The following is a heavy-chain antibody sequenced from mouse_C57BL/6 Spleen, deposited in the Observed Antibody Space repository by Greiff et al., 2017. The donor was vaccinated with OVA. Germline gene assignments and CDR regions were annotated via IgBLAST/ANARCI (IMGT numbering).Heavy chain of an antibody. Sequence: VQLKQSGPELVKPGASVKISCKASGYSFTGYYMNWVKQSPEKSLEWIGEINPSTGGTTYNQKFKAKATLTVDKSSSTAYMQLKSLTSEDSAVYYCARRAGYYDAMDYWGQGTSVTVSS. CDR3: ARRAGYYDAMDY. D-gene: IGHD2-2*01. CDR1: GYSFTGYY. J-gene: IGHJ4*01. CDR2: INPSTGGT. V-gene: IGHV1-42*01.